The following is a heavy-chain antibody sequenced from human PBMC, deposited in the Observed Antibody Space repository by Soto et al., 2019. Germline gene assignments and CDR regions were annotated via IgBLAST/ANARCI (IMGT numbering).Heavy chain of an antibody. V-gene: IGHV4-30-4*01. CDR3: ARDGVAARLYY. J-gene: IGHJ4*02. CDR1: GGSISSGGYY. Sequence: PSETLSLTCTVSGGSISSGGYYWSWIRQPPGKGLEWIGYIYYSGSTYYNPSLKSRVTISVDTSKNQFSLKLSSVAAADTAVYYCARDGVAARLYYWGQGTLVTVSS. CDR2: IYYSGST. D-gene: IGHD6-6*01.